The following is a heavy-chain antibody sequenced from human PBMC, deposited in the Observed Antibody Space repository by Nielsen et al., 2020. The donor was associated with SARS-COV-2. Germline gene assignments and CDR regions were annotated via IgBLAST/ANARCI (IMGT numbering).Heavy chain of an antibody. Sequence: GESLKISCSASGFTFSSTWMDWVRQAPGQGLAWVSRINPSGSGTAYADSVKGRFAVSRDNAENTVVLQIHSLRVEDTAVYYCAGGADFWSGTQKYYMDVWGKGTTVTVSS. CDR1: GFTFSSTW. CDR2: INPSGSGT. V-gene: IGHV3-74*01. CDR3: AGGADFWSGTQKYYMDV. J-gene: IGHJ6*03. D-gene: IGHD3-3*01.